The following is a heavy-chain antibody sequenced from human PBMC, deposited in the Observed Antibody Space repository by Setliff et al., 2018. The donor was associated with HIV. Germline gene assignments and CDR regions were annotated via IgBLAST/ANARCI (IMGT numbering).Heavy chain of an antibody. CDR2: NFNSGST. Sequence: SSETLSLTCTVSGGSISSYFWSWVRQSPGKGLEWIGYNFNSGSTNYNPSPKSRVTISVDMSKNQFSLRLDSVTAADTAVYYCARQHGSSWRFDPWGQGTLVTVSS. CDR1: GGSISSYF. V-gene: IGHV4-59*08. J-gene: IGHJ5*02. D-gene: IGHD6-13*01. CDR3: ARQHGSSWRFDP.